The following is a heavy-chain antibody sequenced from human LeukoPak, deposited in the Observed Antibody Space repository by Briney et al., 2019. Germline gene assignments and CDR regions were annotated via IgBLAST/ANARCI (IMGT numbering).Heavy chain of an antibody. D-gene: IGHD6-13*01. V-gene: IGHV3-66*01. CDR2: IYSGGST. CDR3: ASPLPPHSLYSSSFGGYYYGMDV. CDR1: GFTVSSNY. Sequence: GGSLRLSGAASGFTVSSNYMSWVRQAPGKGLEWVSVIYSGGSTYYADSVKGRFTISRDNSKNTLYLQMNSLRAEDTAVYYCASPLPPHSLYSSSFGGYYYGMDVWGQGTTVTVSS. J-gene: IGHJ6*02.